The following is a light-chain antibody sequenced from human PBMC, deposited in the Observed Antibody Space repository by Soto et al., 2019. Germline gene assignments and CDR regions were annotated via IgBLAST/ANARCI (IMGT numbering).Light chain of an antibody. Sequence: DIQMTQSPSTLSASVGDRVTITCRASQSFSSWLAWYQQRPGKAPKLLIYDVSSRATGIPDRFSGSGSGTDFTLTISRLEPEDFAVYYCQQYGSSVWTFGQGTKVEIK. CDR2: DVS. CDR1: QSFSSW. V-gene: IGKV1-5*01. CDR3: QQYGSSVWT. J-gene: IGKJ1*01.